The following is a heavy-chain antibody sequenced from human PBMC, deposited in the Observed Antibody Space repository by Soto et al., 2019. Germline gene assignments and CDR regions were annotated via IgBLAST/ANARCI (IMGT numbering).Heavy chain of an antibody. CDR1: GASMNSYH. V-gene: IGHV4-4*07. Sequence: SETLSLTCTVSGASMNSYHWSWIRQPAGKGLEWIGHIHSSGSTNYNPSLKSRVTMSVDTSKNQFSLRLMSLTAADAAVYYCARDQGVAAAGITWFDPWGQGSLVTVS. CDR2: IHSSGST. D-gene: IGHD6-13*01. J-gene: IGHJ5*02. CDR3: ARDQGVAAAGITWFDP.